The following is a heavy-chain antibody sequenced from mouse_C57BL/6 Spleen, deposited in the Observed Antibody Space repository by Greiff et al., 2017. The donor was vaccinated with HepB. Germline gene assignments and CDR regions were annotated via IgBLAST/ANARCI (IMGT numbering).Heavy chain of an antibody. Sequence: VQLQESGAELVRPGTSVKVSCKASGYAFTNYLIEWVKQRPGQGLEWIGVINPGSGGTNYNEKFKGKATLTADKSSSTAYMQLSSLTSEDSAVYFCARSRGKAMDYWGQGTSVTVSS. J-gene: IGHJ4*01. V-gene: IGHV1-54*01. CDR3: ARSRGKAMDY. D-gene: IGHD2-1*01. CDR2: INPGSGGT. CDR1: GYAFTNYL.